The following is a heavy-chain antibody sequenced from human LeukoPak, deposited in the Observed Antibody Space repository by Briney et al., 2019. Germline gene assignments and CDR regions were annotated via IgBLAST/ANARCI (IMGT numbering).Heavy chain of an antibody. V-gene: IGHV5-51*01. Sequence: PGESLRISCQGFGYPFTTSWIGWVRQLPGKGLEWTAIIYAGNSDAKYSPSFQGQVSISTDRSISTAYLHWSSLRASDTAIYYCAIINHPDGRVYWGQGTLVTVSS. CDR3: AIINHPDGRVY. J-gene: IGHJ4*02. CDR2: IYAGNSDA. CDR1: GYPFTTSW. D-gene: IGHD5-24*01.